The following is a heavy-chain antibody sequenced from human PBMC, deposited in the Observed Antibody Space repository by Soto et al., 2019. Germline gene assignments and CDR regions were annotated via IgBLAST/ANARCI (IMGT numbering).Heavy chain of an antibody. J-gene: IGHJ4*02. Sequence: SETLSLTCSVSGGSITSNANYWAWFRQPPGRGLEWIGSIYYDGSTYYNPSLKYRATISADTSKNQFSLKVSSVTAADTAVYYCARHGEQWLVEDYFDYWGQGTLVTVSS. D-gene: IGHD6-19*01. CDR2: IYYDGST. CDR3: ARHGEQWLVEDYFDY. V-gene: IGHV4-39*01. CDR1: GGSITSNANY.